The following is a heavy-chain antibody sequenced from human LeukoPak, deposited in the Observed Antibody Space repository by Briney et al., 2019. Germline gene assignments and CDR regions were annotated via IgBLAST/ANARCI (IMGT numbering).Heavy chain of an antibody. CDR3: AKDRVSLSITPMDV. D-gene: IGHD3-10*01. CDR1: GFTFNRNA. J-gene: IGHJ6*04. Sequence: PGGSLRLSCAASGFTFNRNAIRWVRQAPGKGLEWVAVIWYDGSNKYYADSVKGRFTISRDNSKNTLYLQMNSLRAEDTAVYYCAKDRVSLSITPMDVWGKGTTVTVSS. V-gene: IGHV3-33*06. CDR2: IWYDGSNK.